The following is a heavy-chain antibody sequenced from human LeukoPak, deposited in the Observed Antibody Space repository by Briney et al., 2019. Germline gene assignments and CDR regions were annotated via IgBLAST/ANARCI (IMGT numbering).Heavy chain of an antibody. D-gene: IGHD4-17*01. V-gene: IGHV1-2*06. J-gene: IGHJ1*01. CDR3: TRDRDFGDYAGD. CDR2: INPNSGDT. CDR1: GYTFTSYD. Sequence: ASVKVSCKASGYTFTSYDINWVRQATGQGLEWMGRINPNSGDTNIAQKFQGRVTMTRDTSINTAYMELNSLRSDDTAIYYCTRDRDFGDYAGDWGQGTLIIVLS.